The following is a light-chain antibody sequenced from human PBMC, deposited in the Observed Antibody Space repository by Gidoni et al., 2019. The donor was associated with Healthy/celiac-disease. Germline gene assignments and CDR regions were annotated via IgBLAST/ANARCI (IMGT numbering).Light chain of an antibody. CDR3: KQYGSSPRT. Sequence: IVFTRTPDTLSLSPGERATLSCRASHSVRSSYLAWYQQKPGQAPRLLIYAASSRATGIPDRFSGSGSGTDFTLNISRLEPEDVAVYYCKQYGSSPRTFGGGTKVEIK. CDR1: HSVRSSY. V-gene: IGKV3-20*01. CDR2: AAS. J-gene: IGKJ4*01.